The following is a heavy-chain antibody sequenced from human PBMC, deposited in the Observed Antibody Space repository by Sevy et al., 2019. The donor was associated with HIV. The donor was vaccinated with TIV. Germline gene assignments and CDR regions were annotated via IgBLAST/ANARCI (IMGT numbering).Heavy chain of an antibody. V-gene: IGHV4-31*03. J-gene: IGHJ6*03. CDR3: ARASEGYYYMDV. CDR1: GGSISSGGYY. CDR2: IYYSGST. Sequence: SETLSLTCTVSGGSISSGGYYWSWIRQHPGQGLEGIGYIYYSGSTYYNPSLKSRITISVDTSKNQFSLKLSSVTAADTAVYYCARASEGYYYMDVWGKGTTVTVSS.